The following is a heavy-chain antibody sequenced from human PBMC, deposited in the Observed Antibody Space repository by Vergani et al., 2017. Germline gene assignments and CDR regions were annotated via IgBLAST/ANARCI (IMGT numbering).Heavy chain of an antibody. V-gene: IGHV4-34*01. CDR1: GGSFSGYY. CDR2: INHSGST. Sequence: QVQLQQWGAGLLKPSETLSLTCAVYGGSFSGYYWSWIRQPPGKGLEWIGEINHSGSTNYNPSLKSRVTISVDTSKNQFSLKRSSVTAADTAVYYCARGRRVRGYYYYYGMDVWGQGTTVTVSS. D-gene: IGHD3-10*02. J-gene: IGHJ6*02. CDR3: ARGRRVRGYYYYYGMDV.